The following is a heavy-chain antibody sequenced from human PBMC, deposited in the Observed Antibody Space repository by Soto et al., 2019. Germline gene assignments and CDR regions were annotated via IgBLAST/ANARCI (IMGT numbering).Heavy chain of an antibody. Sequence: EVQLVESGGGLVQPGGSLRLSCATSGFILSDCAMNWVRQAPGKGLEWVSYISSSSSVIDYADSVKSRFTVSRDNARNSLYIPMNSLRAEDTAVYYCARDLSWGSNWYYYMDVWGKWTTVTVSS. J-gene: IGHJ6*03. CDR1: GFILSDCA. CDR3: ARDLSWGSNWYYYMDV. D-gene: IGHD7-27*01. CDR2: ISSSSSVI. V-gene: IGHV3-48*01.